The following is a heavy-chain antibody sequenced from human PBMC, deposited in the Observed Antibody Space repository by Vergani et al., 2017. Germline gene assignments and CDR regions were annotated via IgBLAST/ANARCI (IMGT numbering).Heavy chain of an antibody. CDR2: ISRSSSTI. V-gene: IGHV3-48*01. D-gene: IGHD5-24*01. Sequence: EVQLVESGGGLVQPGGSLRLSCEASGFTFSSYSMNWVRQAPGKGLEWVSYISRSSSTIYYADSVKGRFTIARDNAKNSLYLQMNSLRAEDTAVYYCARDGRDGYNHDYWGQGTLVTVSS. CDR1: GFTFSSYS. J-gene: IGHJ4*02. CDR3: ARDGRDGYNHDY.